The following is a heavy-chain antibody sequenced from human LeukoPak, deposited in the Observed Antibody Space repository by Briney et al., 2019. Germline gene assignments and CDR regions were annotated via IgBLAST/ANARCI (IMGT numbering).Heavy chain of an antibody. V-gene: IGHV4-31*03. J-gene: IGHJ4*02. CDR2: IYYSGST. CDR1: GGSISSGGYY. D-gene: IGHD4-17*01. Sequence: SETLSLTCTVSGGSISSGGYYCSWIRQHPRKGLEGIGYIYYSGSTYYNPSLKSRVTISVDTSKNQFSLKLSSVTAADTAVYYCARDREGLRLDYWGQGTLVTVSS. CDR3: ARDREGLRLDY.